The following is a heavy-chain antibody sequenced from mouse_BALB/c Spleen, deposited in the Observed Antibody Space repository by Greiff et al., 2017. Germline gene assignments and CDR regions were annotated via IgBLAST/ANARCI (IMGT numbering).Heavy chain of an antibody. CDR1: GFNIKDTY. CDR3: ARGYDYPYYAMDY. D-gene: IGHD2-4*01. V-gene: IGHV14-3*02. Sequence: EVQRVESGAELVKPGASVKLSCTASGFNIKDTYMHWVKQRPEQGLEWIGRIDPANGNTKYDPKFQGKATITADTSSNTAYLQLSSLTSEDTAVYYCARGYDYPYYAMDYWGQGTSVTVSS. J-gene: IGHJ4*01. CDR2: IDPANGNT.